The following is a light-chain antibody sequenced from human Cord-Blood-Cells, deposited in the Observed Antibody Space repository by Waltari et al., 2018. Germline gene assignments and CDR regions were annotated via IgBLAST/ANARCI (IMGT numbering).Light chain of an antibody. Sequence: DIQMAQSPSTLSASVGDRVTITCRASQSISSWLTWYQQKPGKAPKLLIYKASSLESGVPSRFSGSGSGTEFTLTISSLQPDDFATYYCQQYNSYPYTFGQGTKLEIK. V-gene: IGKV1-5*03. CDR2: KAS. J-gene: IGKJ2*01. CDR3: QQYNSYPYT. CDR1: QSISSW.